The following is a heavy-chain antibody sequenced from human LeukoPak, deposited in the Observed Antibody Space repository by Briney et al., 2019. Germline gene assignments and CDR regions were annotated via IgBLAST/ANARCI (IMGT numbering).Heavy chain of an antibody. CDR1: GFTFTSYW. Sequence: QPGGSLRLSCAASGFTFTSYWMSWVRQAPGKGLEWVSVIYSGGSTYYADSVKGRFTISRDNSKNTLYLQMNSLRAEDTAVYYCARDNGGLDAFDIWGQGTMVTVSS. J-gene: IGHJ3*02. D-gene: IGHD7-27*01. CDR3: ARDNGGLDAFDI. V-gene: IGHV3-53*01. CDR2: IYSGGST.